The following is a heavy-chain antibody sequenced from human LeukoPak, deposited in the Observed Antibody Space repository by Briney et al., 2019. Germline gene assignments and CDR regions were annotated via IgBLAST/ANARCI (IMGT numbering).Heavy chain of an antibody. V-gene: IGHV3-53*01. CDR3: ARGRFSGPDDY. CDR1: EFSVSSNY. Sequence: PGGSLRLSCAVSEFSVSSNYMKSVRQAPGKGLEWVSVIYSGGATYYADSARGRFTISRDNSKNMVSLQMTSLGAEDTAVYYCARGRFSGPDDYWGQGTLVTVSS. D-gene: IGHD6-19*01. J-gene: IGHJ4*02. CDR2: IYSGGAT.